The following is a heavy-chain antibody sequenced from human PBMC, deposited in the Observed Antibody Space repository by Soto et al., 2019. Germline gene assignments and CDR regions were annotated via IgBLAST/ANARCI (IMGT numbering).Heavy chain of an antibody. D-gene: IGHD3-16*02. CDR1: GGTFSSYT. CDR2: IIPILGIA. Sequence: QVQLVQSGAEVKKPGSSVKVSCKASGGTFSSYTISWVRQSPGQGLEWMGRIIPILGIANYAQKFQGRVTITADQSTSAADRERSSLRSEDTAVYYCARDLSMITFGGVIVMGAFDIWGQGTMVTVSS. V-gene: IGHV1-69*08. CDR3: ARDLSMITFGGVIVMGAFDI. J-gene: IGHJ3*02.